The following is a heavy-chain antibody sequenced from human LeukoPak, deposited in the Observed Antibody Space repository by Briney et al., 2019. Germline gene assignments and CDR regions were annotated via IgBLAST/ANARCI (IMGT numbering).Heavy chain of an antibody. Sequence: GGSLRLSCAASGFTFSSYSMNWVRQAPGKGLEWVSSISSSSSYIYYADSVKGRFTISRDNAKNSLYLQMNSLRAEDTAVYYCARDWRRACFDYWGQGTLVTVSS. D-gene: IGHD3-10*01. CDR3: ARDWRRACFDY. V-gene: IGHV3-21*01. CDR2: ISSSSSYI. CDR1: GFTFSSYS. J-gene: IGHJ4*02.